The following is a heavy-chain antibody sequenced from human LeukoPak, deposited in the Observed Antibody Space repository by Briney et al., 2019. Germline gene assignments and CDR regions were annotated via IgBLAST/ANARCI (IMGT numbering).Heavy chain of an antibody. CDR2: ISSSSSYI. V-gene: IGHV3-21*01. CDR3: ARADSSGYLRYFDY. D-gene: IGHD3-22*01. Sequence: GGSLRLSCAASGFTFSSYEMNWVRQAPGKGLEWVSSISSSSSYIYYADSVKGRFTISRDNAKNSLYLQMNSLRAEDTAVYYCARADSSGYLRYFDYWGQGTLVTVSS. J-gene: IGHJ4*02. CDR1: GFTFSSYE.